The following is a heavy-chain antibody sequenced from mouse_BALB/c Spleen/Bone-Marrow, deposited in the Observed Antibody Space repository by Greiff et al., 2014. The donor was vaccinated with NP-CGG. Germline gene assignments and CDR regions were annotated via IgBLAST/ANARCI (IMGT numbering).Heavy chain of an antibody. J-gene: IGHJ2*01. D-gene: IGHD3-1*01. Sequence: VQLQQSGPGLVQPSQSLSITCTVSGFSLSSYGVHWVRQSPGKGLEWLGVIWSGGSTDYNAAFISRPTISKDNSKSQVFFKMTSLQANDTAIYYCARNHRGYYFDYWGQGTTLTVSS. CDR1: GFSLSSYG. V-gene: IGHV2-2*02. CDR2: IWSGGST. CDR3: ARNHRGYYFDY.